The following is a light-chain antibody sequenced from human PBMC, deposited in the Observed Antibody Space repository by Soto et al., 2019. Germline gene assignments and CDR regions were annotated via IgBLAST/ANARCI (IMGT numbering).Light chain of an antibody. Sequence: EIVLTQSQCTLSLSPGERATLSCRDSQSVSSYLAWYQQKPGQAPRLLIYDASNRATGIPARFSGSGSGTDFSLTISSLEPEDFAIYYCQQRSNSLTFGGETKVDIK. CDR1: QSVSSY. J-gene: IGKJ4*01. CDR3: QQRSNSLT. CDR2: DAS. V-gene: IGKV3-11*01.